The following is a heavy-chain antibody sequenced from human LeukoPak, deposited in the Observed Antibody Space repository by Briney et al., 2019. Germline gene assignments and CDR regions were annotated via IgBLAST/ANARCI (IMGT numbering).Heavy chain of an antibody. D-gene: IGHD6-19*01. V-gene: IGHV3-11*04. CDR2: ISSSGSTI. CDR1: GFTFSDYY. J-gene: IGHJ4*02. Sequence: PGGSLRLPCAASGFTFSDYYMSWIRQAPGKGLEWVSYISSSGSTIYYADSVKGRFTISRDNAKNSLYLQLNSLRVEDTGVYYCAGRSGWDTPFDYWGQGTLVTVSS. CDR3: AGRSGWDTPFDY.